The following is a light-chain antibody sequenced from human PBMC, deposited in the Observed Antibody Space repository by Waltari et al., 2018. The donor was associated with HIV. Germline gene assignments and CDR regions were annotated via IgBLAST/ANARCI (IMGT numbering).Light chain of an antibody. Sequence: DIQMTQTPSTLSASVGDSVTITCRASQSICSSLAWYQKKSGKAPKFLIDKASSLESGVPSRFSGSGSGTEFTLTISSLQPDDFATYYCQQYFGQGTRLEIK. CDR3: QQY. V-gene: IGKV1-5*03. J-gene: IGKJ5*01. CDR2: KAS. CDR1: QSICSS.